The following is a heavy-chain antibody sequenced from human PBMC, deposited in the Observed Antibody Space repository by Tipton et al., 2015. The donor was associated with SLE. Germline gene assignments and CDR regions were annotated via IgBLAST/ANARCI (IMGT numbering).Heavy chain of an antibody. D-gene: IGHD6-13*01. J-gene: IGHJ3*02. V-gene: IGHV4-4*02. CDR3: ASYGGSSWGDAFDI. CDR2: IYYSGST. CDR1: GGSISSSNW. Sequence: TLSLTCAVSGGSISSSNWWSWVRQPPGKGLEWIGSIYYSGSTYYNPSLKSRVTISVDTSKNQFSLKLSSVTAADTAVYYCASYGGSSWGDAFDIWGQGTMVTVSS.